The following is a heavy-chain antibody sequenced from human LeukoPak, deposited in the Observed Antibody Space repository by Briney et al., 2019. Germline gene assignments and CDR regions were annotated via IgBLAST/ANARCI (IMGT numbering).Heavy chain of an antibody. CDR3: AKERPHGMDV. Sequence: GRSLRLSCPASGPTFSDYYMSWIRQAPGKGLEWVSYISSSGSTIYYADSVKGRFTISRDNADNSLYLQMNSLRDDDTAVYYCAKERPHGMDVWGQGTSVTVSS. CDR2: ISSSGSTI. V-gene: IGHV3-11*04. CDR1: GPTFSDYY. D-gene: IGHD6-6*01. J-gene: IGHJ6*02.